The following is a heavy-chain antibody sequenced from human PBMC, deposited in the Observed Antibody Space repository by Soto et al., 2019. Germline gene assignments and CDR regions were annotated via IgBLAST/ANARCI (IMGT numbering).Heavy chain of an antibody. D-gene: IGHD6-13*01. CDR1: GGSISSSSYY. V-gene: IGHV4-39*01. CDR2: IYYSGST. CDR3: ARCLIAAGGGWFDP. J-gene: IGHJ5*02. Sequence: XGTLSLTFTVSGGSISSSSYYGGWIRQPPGKGLEWIGSIYYSGSTYYNPSLKSRVTISVDTSKNQFSLKLSSVTAADTAVYYCARCLIAAGGGWFDPWGQGTLVTVSS.